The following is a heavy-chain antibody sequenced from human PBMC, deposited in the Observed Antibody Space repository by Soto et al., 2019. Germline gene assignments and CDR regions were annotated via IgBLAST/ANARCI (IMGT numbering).Heavy chain of an antibody. CDR2: SSNSGTYT. J-gene: IGHJ4*02. CDR1: GFTFSDYY. V-gene: IGHV3-11*06. Sequence: QVQLVESGGGLVKPGGSLRLSCVASGFTFSDYYMSWVRQAPGKGLEWLSYSSNSGTYTKYAGSVKGRFSISRDNAKNSLYLQINSLRGEDTAIYYCARSGDNYNVLDYWGQGTSVTVSS. D-gene: IGHD3-10*02. CDR3: ARSGDNYNVLDY.